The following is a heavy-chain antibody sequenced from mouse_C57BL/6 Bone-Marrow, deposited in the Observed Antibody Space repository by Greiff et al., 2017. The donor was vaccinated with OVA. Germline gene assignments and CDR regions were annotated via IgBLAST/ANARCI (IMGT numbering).Heavy chain of an antibody. V-gene: IGHV5-17*01. J-gene: IGHJ1*03. CDR3: ARDGNYSWYFDV. Sequence: DVMLVESGGGLVKPGGSLKLSCAASGFTFSDYGMHWVRQAPEKGLEWVAYISSGSSTIYYADTVKGRFTISRDNAKNTLFLQMTSLRSEDTAMYYCARDGNYSWYFDVWGTGTTVTVSS. D-gene: IGHD2-1*01. CDR2: ISSGSSTI. CDR1: GFTFSDYG.